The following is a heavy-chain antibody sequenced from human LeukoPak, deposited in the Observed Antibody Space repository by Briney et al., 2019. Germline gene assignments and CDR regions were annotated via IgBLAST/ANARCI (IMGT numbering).Heavy chain of an antibody. J-gene: IGHJ4*02. CDR2: IYSCGST. V-gene: IGHV3-66*03. CDR3: ATDYYDSSGRTPRFDY. Sequence: GGSLRLSCAASGFTVSSNYMSWVRQAPGKGLEWVSVIYSCGSTYYADSVEGRFTISRDNSKNTLYLQMNSLRAEDTAVYYCATDYYDSSGRTPRFDYWGQGTLVTVSS. D-gene: IGHD3-22*01. CDR1: GFTVSSNY.